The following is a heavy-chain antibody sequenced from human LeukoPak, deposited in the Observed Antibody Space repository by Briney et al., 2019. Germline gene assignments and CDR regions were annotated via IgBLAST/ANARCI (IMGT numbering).Heavy chain of an antibody. CDR1: GFSVSNYY. CDR2: IRDSGET. V-gene: IGHV3-66*03. CDR3: ARDRAATQDWVEFDP. Sequence: GGSLRLSCAISGFSVSNYYMSWVRQAPGKGLEWVSLIRDSGETFYADSVEGRFTISRDNSKNTMYLQMNWLRVEDTAVYFCARDRAATQDWVEFDPWGQGTLDTVSS. D-gene: IGHD2-15*01. J-gene: IGHJ5*02.